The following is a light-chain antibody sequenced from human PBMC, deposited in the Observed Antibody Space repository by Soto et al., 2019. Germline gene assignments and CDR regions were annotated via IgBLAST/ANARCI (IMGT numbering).Light chain of an antibody. V-gene: IGLV2-14*01. CDR3: SAAASSTTRL. J-gene: IGLJ1*01. Sequence: QSVLTQPASVSGLPGRRITISCTGTSRDVGGYKYVSWYQQHPGKAPKLMIYDVSNRPSGVSHRFSGSKSGDTASLTISGLQAEDEADYYCSAAASSTTRLFGIGTKVTVL. CDR2: DVS. CDR1: SRDVGGYKY.